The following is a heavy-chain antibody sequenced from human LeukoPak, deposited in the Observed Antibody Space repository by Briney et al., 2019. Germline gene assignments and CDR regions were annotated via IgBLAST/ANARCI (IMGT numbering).Heavy chain of an antibody. CDR1: GFTFSSYA. V-gene: IGHV3-48*04. D-gene: IGHD2-2*01. CDR2: ISTSGSSI. J-gene: IGHJ3*02. CDR3: AREGGFIVVVPAAYPYDAFDI. Sequence: GGSLRLSCAASGFTFSSYAMTWVRQAPGKGLEWVSYISTSGSSIYYADSVKGRFTISRDNAKNSLYLQMNSLRAEDTAVYYCAREGGFIVVVPAAYPYDAFDIWGQGTMVTVSS.